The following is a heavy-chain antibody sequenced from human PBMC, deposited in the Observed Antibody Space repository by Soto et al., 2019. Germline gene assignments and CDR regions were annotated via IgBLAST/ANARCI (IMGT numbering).Heavy chain of an antibody. J-gene: IGHJ3*01. D-gene: IGHD5-12*01. Sequence: ESGGGLVRPGGSLRLSCAASGFIFTHYAMNWVRQAPGKGLEWVSVIGGRGNSAYYADSVQGRFTISRDNSKNTLSLQMSSLTADDTAIYYCVREGRGSFDFWGRGTMVTVSS. V-gene: IGHV3-23*01. CDR2: IGGRGNSA. CDR1: GFIFTHYA. CDR3: VREGRGSFDF.